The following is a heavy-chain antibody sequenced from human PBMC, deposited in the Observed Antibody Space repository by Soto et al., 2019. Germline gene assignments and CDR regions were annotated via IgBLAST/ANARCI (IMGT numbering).Heavy chain of an antibody. Sequence: GGSLRLSCVVSGFTFSDYYMTWIRQAPGKGLEWVSDISTTSFYTNYAASVKGRFTISRDNAKNSLYLQMDNLRAEDSAVYYCARVSGHCSGGRCYAVDFWGQGRLVTVSS. CDR2: ISTTSFYT. V-gene: IGHV3-11*06. CDR1: GFTFSDYY. J-gene: IGHJ4*02. CDR3: ARVSGHCSGGRCYAVDF. D-gene: IGHD2-15*01.